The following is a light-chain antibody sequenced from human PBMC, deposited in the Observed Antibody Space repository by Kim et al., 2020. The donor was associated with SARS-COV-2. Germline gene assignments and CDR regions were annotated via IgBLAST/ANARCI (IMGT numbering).Light chain of an antibody. CDR1: SLRRYY. J-gene: IGLJ2*01. Sequence: SSELTQDPAVSVAVGQTVKITCQGDSLRRYYASWYQQKPGQAPVLVIYGRNNRPSGIPERLSGSTSGNTASLIITGAQAEDEADYYCNSRGSRENDLFGGGTKLTVL. CDR2: GRN. CDR3: NSRGSRENDL. V-gene: IGLV3-19*01.